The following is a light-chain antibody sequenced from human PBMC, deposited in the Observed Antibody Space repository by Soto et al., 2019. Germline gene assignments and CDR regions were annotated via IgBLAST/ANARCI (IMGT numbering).Light chain of an antibody. CDR1: QSISSW. CDR2: DAS. J-gene: IGKJ1*01. Sequence: DIQMTQSPSTLSASVGDRVTITCRASQSISSWLAWYQQKPGKAPKLLIYDASSLESGVPSRFSGSGSGTEFTLAISSLQPDDFATYYCQQYNSYPWTLGQGTKVESK. V-gene: IGKV1-5*01. CDR3: QQYNSYPWT.